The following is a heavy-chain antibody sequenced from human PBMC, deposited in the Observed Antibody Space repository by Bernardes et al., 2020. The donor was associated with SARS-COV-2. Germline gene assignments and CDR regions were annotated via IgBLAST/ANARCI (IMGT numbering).Heavy chain of an antibody. Sequence: ASVKVSCKSSGSTFTTMLLVRQAPGQGLEWMGIIYPGVDITTYAQKFRGRVTVTRDTSTNTVYMELTSLRSEDTGVYYCARQYRSSWLFDYWGQGTLVTVS. CDR3: ARQYRSSWLFDY. CDR1: GSTFTT. J-gene: IGHJ4*02. D-gene: IGHD6-13*01. CDR2: IYPGVDIT. V-gene: IGHV1-46*01.